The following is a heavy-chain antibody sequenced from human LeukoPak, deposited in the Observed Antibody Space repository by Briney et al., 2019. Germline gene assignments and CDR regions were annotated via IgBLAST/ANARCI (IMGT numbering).Heavy chain of an antibody. CDR1: GFTFSNHW. CDR3: ARDRGYSSSSGSFDY. J-gene: IGHJ4*02. CDR2: IKEDGSRE. V-gene: IGHV3-7*01. Sequence: GGSLRLSCVASGFTFSNHWMSWVRRAPGKGLEWVANIKEDGSREYYVDSVKGRFTISRDNAKNSLYLQMNSLRAEDTAVYYCARDRGYSSSSGSFDYWGQGTLVTVSS. D-gene: IGHD6-6*01.